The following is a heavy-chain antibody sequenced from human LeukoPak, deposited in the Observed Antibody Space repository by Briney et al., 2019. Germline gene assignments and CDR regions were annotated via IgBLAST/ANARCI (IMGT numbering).Heavy chain of an antibody. CDR1: GGSFSGYY. Sequence: SETLSLTCAVYGGSFSGYYWSWIRQPPGKGLEWIGEINHSGSTNYNPSLKSRVTISVDTSKNQFSLKLSSVTAADTAVYYCARETYSTPSYYFDYWGQGTLVTVSS. CDR2: INHSGST. D-gene: IGHD6-13*01. V-gene: IGHV4-34*01. J-gene: IGHJ4*02. CDR3: ARETYSTPSYYFDY.